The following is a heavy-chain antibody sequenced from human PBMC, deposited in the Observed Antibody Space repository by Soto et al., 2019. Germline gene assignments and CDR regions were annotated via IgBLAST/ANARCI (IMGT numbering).Heavy chain of an antibody. V-gene: IGHV3-21*01. J-gene: IGHJ6*02. Sequence: GGSLRLSCAASGFTFSSYSMNWVRQAPGKGLEWVSSISSSSSYIYYADSVKGRFTISRDNAKNSLYLQMNSLRAEDTAVYYCASILTGTTKYYGMDVWGQGTTVTVSS. CDR3: ASILTGTTKYYGMDV. CDR1: GFTFSSYS. CDR2: ISSSSSYI. D-gene: IGHD1-7*01.